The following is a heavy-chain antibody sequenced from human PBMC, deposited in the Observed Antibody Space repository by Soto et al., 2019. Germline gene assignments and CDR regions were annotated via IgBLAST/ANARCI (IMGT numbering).Heavy chain of an antibody. CDR2: IGTAGDT. J-gene: IGHJ5*02. CDR1: GFTFSSYD. Sequence: EVQLVESGGGLVQPGGSLRLSCAASGFTFSSYDMHWVRQATGKGLEWVSAIGTAGDTYYPGSVKGRFTISRENAKNSLYLQMNSLGGGGTAVYYCARGRSGGELLGDWFDPWGQGTLVTVSS. CDR3: ARGRSGGELLGDWFDP. D-gene: IGHD1-7*01. V-gene: IGHV3-13*01.